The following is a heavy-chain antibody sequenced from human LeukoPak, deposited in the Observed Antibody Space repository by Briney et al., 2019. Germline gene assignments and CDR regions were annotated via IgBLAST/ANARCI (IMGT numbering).Heavy chain of an antibody. Sequence: SVKVSCKASGGTFSSYAISWVRQAPGQGLEWMGGIIPIFGTANYAQKFQGRVTITTDESTSTAYMDLSSLRSEATAVYYCARFLHGDSTKDAFDIWGQGTMVTVSS. V-gene: IGHV1-69*05. CDR1: GGTFSSYA. CDR2: IIPIFGTA. J-gene: IGHJ3*02. CDR3: ARFLHGDSTKDAFDI. D-gene: IGHD4-17*01.